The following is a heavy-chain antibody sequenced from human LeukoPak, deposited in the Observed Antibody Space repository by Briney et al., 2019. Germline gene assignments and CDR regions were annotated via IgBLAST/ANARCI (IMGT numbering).Heavy chain of an antibody. Sequence: PSETLSLTCTVSGGSISSYYWSWIRQPPGKGLEWTGYIYYSGSTNYNPSLKSRVTISVDTSKNQFSLKLSSVTAADTAVYYCARRKITMVRGVISAFDIWGQGTMVTVSS. D-gene: IGHD3-10*01. V-gene: IGHV4-59*01. CDR3: ARRKITMVRGVISAFDI. CDR1: GGSISSYY. J-gene: IGHJ3*02. CDR2: IYYSGST.